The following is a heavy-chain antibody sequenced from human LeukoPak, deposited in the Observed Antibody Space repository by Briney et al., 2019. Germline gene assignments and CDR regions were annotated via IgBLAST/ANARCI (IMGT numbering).Heavy chain of an antibody. Sequence: ASVKVSCKASGYTFTSYGISWVRQAPGQGLEWMGWISAYNGNTNYAQKLQGRVTMTTDTSTSTAYMELRSLRSDDTAVYYYARRALKLYGGFYYYYGMDVWGQGTTVTVSS. CDR3: ARRALKLYGGFYYYYGMDV. D-gene: IGHD4-17*01. V-gene: IGHV1-18*01. CDR2: ISAYNGNT. J-gene: IGHJ6*02. CDR1: GYTFTSYG.